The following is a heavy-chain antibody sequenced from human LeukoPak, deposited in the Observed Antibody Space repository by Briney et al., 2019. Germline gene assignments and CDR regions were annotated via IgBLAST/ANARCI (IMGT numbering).Heavy chain of an antibody. CDR1: GYSISSGYY. CDR2: TYHSRST. CDR3: ARYYYDSSGYYWGNFDY. Sequence: SETLSLTCAVSGYSISSGYYWGWIRQPPGKGLEWIGNTYHSRSTYYNPSLKSRVTISVDTSKNQFSLKLSSVTAADTAVYYCARYYYDSSGYYWGNFDYWGQGTLVTVSS. V-gene: IGHV4-38-2*01. D-gene: IGHD3-22*01. J-gene: IGHJ4*02.